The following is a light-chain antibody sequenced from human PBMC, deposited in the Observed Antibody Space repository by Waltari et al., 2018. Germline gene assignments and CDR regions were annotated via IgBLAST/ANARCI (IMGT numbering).Light chain of an antibody. J-gene: IGLJ3*02. V-gene: IGLV2-18*02. CDR2: EVT. CDR3: SSFTSSSTWV. Sequence: QSALTQPPSVSASPGQSVTISCTGTSSDVGSYDRVSWYQQPPGTAPQLWISEVTNRPTGFPDRFSGAKSGNTAFLTISGLQAWDEADYYCSSFTSSSTWVFGGGTKLTVL. CDR1: SSDVGSYDR.